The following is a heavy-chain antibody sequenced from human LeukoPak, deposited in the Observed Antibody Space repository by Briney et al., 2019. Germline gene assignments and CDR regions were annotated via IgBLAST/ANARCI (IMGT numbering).Heavy chain of an antibody. Sequence: GGSLSLSCAASGFTFSTYVMTWVRQAPGKGLEWVSSISRTGDTTYYADSVKGRFTISRDNSKSTLYLQMNSLRGDDTAIYYCAKLVGATMTSDYWGQGILVTVSS. CDR3: AKLVGATMTSDY. V-gene: IGHV3-23*01. D-gene: IGHD2-15*01. CDR2: ISRTGDTT. CDR1: GFTFSTYV. J-gene: IGHJ4*02.